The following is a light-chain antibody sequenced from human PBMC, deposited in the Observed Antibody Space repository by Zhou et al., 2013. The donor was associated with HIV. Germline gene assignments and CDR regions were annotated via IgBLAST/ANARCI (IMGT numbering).Light chain of an antibody. J-gene: IGKJ2*01. CDR1: QSVISNY. CDR3: QQYGSSPYT. Sequence: EIVLTQSPATMSLSPGERATLSCGASQSVISNYLAWYQQKPGLAPRLLMYDASNRASGIPARFSGSGSGTDFTLTISGLEPEDFAVYYCQQYGSSPYTFGQGTKLEIK. V-gene: IGKV3D-20*01. CDR2: DAS.